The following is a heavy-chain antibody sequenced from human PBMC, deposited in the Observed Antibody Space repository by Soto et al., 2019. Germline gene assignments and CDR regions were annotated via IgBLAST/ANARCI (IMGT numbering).Heavy chain of an antibody. D-gene: IGHD2-15*01. Sequence: GESLKISCKGSGYSFTSYWISWVRQMPGKGLEWMGRIDPSDSYTNYSPSFQGHVTISADKSISTAYLQWSSLKASDTAMYYCARRVVVAATQVYYYGMGVWGQGTTVTAP. CDR2: IDPSDSYT. CDR3: ARRVVVAATQVYYYGMGV. V-gene: IGHV5-10-1*01. J-gene: IGHJ6*02. CDR1: GYSFTSYW.